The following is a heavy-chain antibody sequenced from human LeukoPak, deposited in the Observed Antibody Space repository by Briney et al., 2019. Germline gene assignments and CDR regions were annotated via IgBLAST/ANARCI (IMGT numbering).Heavy chain of an antibody. Sequence: ASVKVSCKASGYTFTSYDINWVRQATGQGLEWMGWMNPNSGNTGYAQKFQGRATMTRNTSISTAYMELSSLRSEDTAVYYCARSRWWLRLLDYWGQGTLVTVSS. D-gene: IGHD5-12*01. V-gene: IGHV1-8*01. CDR2: MNPNSGNT. CDR3: ARSRWWLRLLDY. CDR1: GYTFTSYD. J-gene: IGHJ4*02.